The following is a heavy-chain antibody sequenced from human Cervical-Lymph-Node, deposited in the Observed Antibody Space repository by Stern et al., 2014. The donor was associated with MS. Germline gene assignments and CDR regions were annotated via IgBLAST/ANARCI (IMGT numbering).Heavy chain of an antibody. CDR1: GFSLSSLG. CDR3: LGVGDAMHV. Sequence: VQLVESGGGVVQPGRSLRLSCAVSGFSLSSLGMHWVRQAPGQGLEWVAVVSFVGSNARYGDSVKGRFSNSRDISNNTLYLQMNSLRPEDTALYYCLGVGDAMHVWGQGTTVIVSS. V-gene: IGHV3-30*03. J-gene: IGHJ6*02. CDR2: VSFVGSNA.